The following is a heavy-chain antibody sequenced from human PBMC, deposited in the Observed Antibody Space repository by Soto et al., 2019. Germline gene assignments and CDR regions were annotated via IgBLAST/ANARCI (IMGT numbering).Heavy chain of an antibody. CDR2: ISVRSSTI. V-gene: IGHV3-48*01. CDR1: GFTFSSYS. CDR3: GGDRGEYCVFVI. D-gene: IGHD2-21*01. Sequence: GGSLRLSCAASGFTFSSYSMNWVRQAPGKGLEWVSFISVRSSTIYYADSVKGRFTISRDNAKNSLYLQMNSLRAEDTAVYYCGGDRGEYCVFVIWGKGSLVT. J-gene: IGHJ3*02.